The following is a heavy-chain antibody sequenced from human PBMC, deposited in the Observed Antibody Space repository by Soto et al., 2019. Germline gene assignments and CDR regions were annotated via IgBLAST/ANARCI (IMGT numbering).Heavy chain of an antibody. V-gene: IGHV3-23*01. D-gene: IGHD3-16*02. CDR2: ISGSGDRT. CDR3: AKASTYEYVWGSFRYYFDH. Sequence: PGGSLRLSCEASGFTFSTYAMSWVRQAPGKWLEWVSGISGSGDRTHYADSVKGRFSVSRDNSQNTLHLQMNSLRAEDTAVYYCAKASTYEYVWGSFRYYFDHWGQGXLVTVYS. J-gene: IGHJ4*02. CDR1: GFTFSTYA.